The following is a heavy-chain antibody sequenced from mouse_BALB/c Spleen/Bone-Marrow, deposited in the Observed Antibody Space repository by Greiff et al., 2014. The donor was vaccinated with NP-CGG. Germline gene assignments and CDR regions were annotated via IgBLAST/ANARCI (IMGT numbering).Heavy chain of an antibody. CDR2: ILPGSGST. CDR1: GYTFSSYW. D-gene: IGHD1-1*02. Sequence: QVQLQQSGAELMKPGASVKISCKATGYTFSSYWIEWVKQRPGHGLEWIGEILPGSGSTNYNEKFKGKATFTADTSSNTAYMQLSSRTSEDSAVYYCASFYGRFAYWGQGTLVTVSA. CDR3: ASFYGRFAY. J-gene: IGHJ3*01. V-gene: IGHV1-9*01.